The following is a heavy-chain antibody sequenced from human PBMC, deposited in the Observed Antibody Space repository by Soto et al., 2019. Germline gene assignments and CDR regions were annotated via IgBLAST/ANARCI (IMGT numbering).Heavy chain of an antibody. CDR2: IYTGGST. CDR1: GFTVSRDY. J-gene: IGHJ5*02. D-gene: IGHD4-17*01. CDR3: ARAYGGNPALFDP. V-gene: IGHV3-53*01. Sequence: EVQLVESGGGLIQPGGSLRLSCAASGFTVSRDYMSWVRQAPGKGLEWVSVIYTGGSTYYADSVKGRFPFSRDNSNNTLYLQMNSLRAEVTAVYYCARAYGGNPALFDPWGQGTLVTVSS.